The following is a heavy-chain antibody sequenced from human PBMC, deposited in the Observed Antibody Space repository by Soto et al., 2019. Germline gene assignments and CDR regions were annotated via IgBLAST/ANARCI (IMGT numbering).Heavy chain of an antibody. CDR1: GGSISSGGYS. CDR2: IYHSGST. D-gene: IGHD2-15*01. J-gene: IGHJ4*02. V-gene: IGHV4-30-2*01. CDR3: ARGQVVAAQH. Sequence: QLQLQESGSGLVKPSQTLSLTCAVSGGSISSGGYSWSWIRQPPGKGLEWMGYIYHSGSTYYNPALXGXVXISXDRSKNQVSLKLSSVTAADTAVYYCARGQVVAAQHWGQGTLVTVSS.